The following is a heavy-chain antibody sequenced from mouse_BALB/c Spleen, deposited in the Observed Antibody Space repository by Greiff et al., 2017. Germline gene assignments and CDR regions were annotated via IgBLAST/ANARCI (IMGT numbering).Heavy chain of an antibody. J-gene: IGHJ2*01. CDR1: GFTFSSYA. CDR3: ARGSLLSYYCDY. D-gene: IGHD2-10*01. Sequence: EVKLMESGGGLVKPGGSLKLSCAASGFTFSSYAMSWVRQTPEKRLEWVASISSGGSTYYPDSVKGRFTISRDNARNILYLQMSSLRSEDTAMYYCARGSLLSYYCDYWGQGTTLTVSS. V-gene: IGHV5-6-5*01. CDR2: ISSGGST.